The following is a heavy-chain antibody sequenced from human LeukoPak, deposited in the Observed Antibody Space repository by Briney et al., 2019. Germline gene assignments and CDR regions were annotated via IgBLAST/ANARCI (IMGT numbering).Heavy chain of an antibody. CDR3: ARSLASGSYKGDFDY. J-gene: IGHJ4*02. D-gene: IGHD1-26*01. V-gene: IGHV3-48*04. Sequence: GGSLRLSCAASGFTFSSNSMNWVRQAPGKGLEGVSYISSSSTIYYADAVKGRFTISRDNAKNSLYLQINSLRAEDTAVYYCARSLASGSYKGDFDYWGQGTLVTVSS. CDR2: ISSSSTI. CDR1: GFTFSSNS.